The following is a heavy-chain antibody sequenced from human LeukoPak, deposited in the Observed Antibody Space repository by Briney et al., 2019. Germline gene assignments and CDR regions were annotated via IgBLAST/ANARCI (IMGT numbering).Heavy chain of an antibody. CDR1: GFTFSSYG. CDR2: IRYDGSNK. CDR3: AKQNYYDSSGYYYDGPV. Sequence: PGGSLRLSCAASGFTFSSYGMHWVRQAPGKGLEWVAFIRYDGSNKYYADSVKGRFTISRDNSKNTLYLQMNSLRAEDTAVYYCAKQNYYDSSGYYYDGPVWGQGTLVTVSS. J-gene: IGHJ4*02. D-gene: IGHD3-22*01. V-gene: IGHV3-30*02.